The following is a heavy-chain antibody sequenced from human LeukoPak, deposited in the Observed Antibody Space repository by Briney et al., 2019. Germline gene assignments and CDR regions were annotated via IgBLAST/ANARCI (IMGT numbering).Heavy chain of an antibody. J-gene: IGHJ4*02. Sequence: PSGTLSLTCAVSGGSISSTNCWSWVRQPPGKGLEWIGEIHHSGSTNYNPSLKSRVSISVDKSKNQFSLKLSSVTAAGTAVYYCARHHRSGYYEVDYWGQGTLVTVSS. D-gene: IGHD6-25*01. CDR2: IHHSGST. CDR3: ARHHRSGYYEVDY. CDR1: GGSISSTNC. V-gene: IGHV4-4*02.